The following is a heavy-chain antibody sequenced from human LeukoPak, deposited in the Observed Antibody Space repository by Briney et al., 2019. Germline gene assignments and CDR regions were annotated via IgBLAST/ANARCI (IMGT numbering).Heavy chain of an antibody. D-gene: IGHD3-22*01. V-gene: IGHV3-7*01. Sequence: PGGSLRLSCAASGFTFSSYWMSWVRQAPGKGLEWVANIKQDGSEKYYVDSVKGQFTISRDNAKNSLYLQMNSLRAEDTAVYYCARDQSGYYDSSGYPDAFDIWGQGTMVTVSS. CDR2: IKQDGSEK. CDR1: GFTFSSYW. J-gene: IGHJ3*02. CDR3: ARDQSGYYDSSGYPDAFDI.